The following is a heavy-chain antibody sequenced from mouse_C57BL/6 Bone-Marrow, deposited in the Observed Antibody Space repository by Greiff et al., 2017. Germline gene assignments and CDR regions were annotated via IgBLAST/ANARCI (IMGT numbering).Heavy chain of an antibody. D-gene: IGHD2-3*01. CDR2: IDPEDGET. J-gene: IGHJ3*01. Sequence: EVKLVESGAELVKPGASVKLSCTASGFNIKDYYLHWVKQRTEQGLEWIGRIDPEDGETKYAPKFQGQATITADTSSNTAYVQTSSLTSEDTAVYYCARSGDGYYWFAYWGQGTLVTVSA. V-gene: IGHV14-2*01. CDR3: ARSGDGYYWFAY. CDR1: GFNIKDYY.